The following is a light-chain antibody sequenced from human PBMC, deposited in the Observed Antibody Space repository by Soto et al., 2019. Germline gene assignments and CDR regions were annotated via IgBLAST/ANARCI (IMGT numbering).Light chain of an antibody. Sequence: EIVVTQSPATLSLSPGERATLSCRASQSISSYLAWYQQKPGQVPRPLIYDASNRATGIPARFSGSGSGTDFTLTISSLEPEDFAVYYCQQRSTLPLTFGGGTKVEIK. CDR3: QQRSTLPLT. J-gene: IGKJ4*01. CDR1: QSISSY. CDR2: DAS. V-gene: IGKV3-11*01.